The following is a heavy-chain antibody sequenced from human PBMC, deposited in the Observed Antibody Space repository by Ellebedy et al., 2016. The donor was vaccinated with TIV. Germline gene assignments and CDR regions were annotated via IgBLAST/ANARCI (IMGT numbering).Heavy chain of an antibody. CDR3: ARGVWFGGSPTLRRMDV. CDR1: GGSISGYY. J-gene: IGHJ6*02. CDR2: IYYSGRT. D-gene: IGHD3-10*01. Sequence: MPGGSLRLSCTVSGGSISGYYWSWIRRPPGKGLEWIGYIYYSGRTDYSPSLKSRVTISVDTSNNHFSLKLSSVTAAETAVYYSARGVWFGGSPTLRRMDVWGQGTTVTVSS. V-gene: IGHV4-59*01.